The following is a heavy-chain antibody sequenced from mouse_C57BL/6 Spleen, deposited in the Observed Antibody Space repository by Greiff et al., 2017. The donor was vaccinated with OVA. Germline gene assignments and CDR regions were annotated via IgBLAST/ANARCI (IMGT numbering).Heavy chain of an antibody. CDR1: GFTFTDYY. V-gene: IGHV7-3*01. CDR3: ARSSYYSNFMDY. Sequence: VQLKESGGGLVQPGGSLSLSCAASGFTFTDYYMSWVRQPPGKALEWLGFIRNKANGYTTEYSASVKGRFTISRDNSQSILYLQMNALRAEDSATYYCARSSYYSNFMDYWGQGTSVTVSS. CDR2: IRNKANGYTT. J-gene: IGHJ4*01. D-gene: IGHD2-5*01.